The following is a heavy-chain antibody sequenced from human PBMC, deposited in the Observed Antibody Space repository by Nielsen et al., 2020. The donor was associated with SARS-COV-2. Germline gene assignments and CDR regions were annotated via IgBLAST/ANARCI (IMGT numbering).Heavy chain of an antibody. J-gene: IGHJ4*02. CDR2: IWYDGSNK. CDR3: ARDFGFSRRGDDFDY. V-gene: IGHV3-33*01. CDR1: GFTFSSYG. Sequence: GGSLRLSCAASGFTFSSYGMHWVRQAPGKGLEWVAVIWYDGSNKYYADSVKGRFTISRDNSKNTLYLQMNSLRAEDTAVYYCARDFGFSRRGDDFDYWGQGTLVTVSS. D-gene: IGHD2-21*02.